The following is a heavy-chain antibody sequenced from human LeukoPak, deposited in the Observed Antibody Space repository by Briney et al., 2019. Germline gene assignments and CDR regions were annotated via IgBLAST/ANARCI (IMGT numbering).Heavy chain of an antibody. Sequence: PSETLSLTCTVSGGSISSGDYYWSWIRQPPGKGLEWIGYIYYSGSTYYNPSLKSRVTISVDTSKNQFSLKLSSVTAADTAVYYCARGRGSYYDAFDIWGQGTVVTVSS. J-gene: IGHJ3*02. V-gene: IGHV4-30-4*08. CDR3: ARGRGSYYDAFDI. D-gene: IGHD1-26*01. CDR1: GGSISSGDYY. CDR2: IYYSGST.